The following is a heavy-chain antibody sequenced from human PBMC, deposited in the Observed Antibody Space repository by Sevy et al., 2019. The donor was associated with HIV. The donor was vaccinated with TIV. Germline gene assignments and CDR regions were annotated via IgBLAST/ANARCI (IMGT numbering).Heavy chain of an antibody. CDR2: ISRTTTT. CDR3: AREXYYYDSREENWFDP. D-gene: IGHD3-22*01. V-gene: IGHV3-48*02. CDR1: GFXFSVYT. Sequence: GGSLRLSCKVSGFXFSVYTMXXVRQAPXKXLEWXXXISRTTTTYYADSVRGRFTISRDNAKNSLYLEMNSLRDDDTAVYYCAREXYYYDSREENWFDPWGQGTLVTVSS. J-gene: IGHJ5*02.